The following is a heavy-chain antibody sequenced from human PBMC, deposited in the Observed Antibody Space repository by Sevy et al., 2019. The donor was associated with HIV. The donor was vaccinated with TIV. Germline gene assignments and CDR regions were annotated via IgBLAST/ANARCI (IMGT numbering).Heavy chain of an antibody. J-gene: IGHJ3*01. CDR3: TRFSNHVVLMLTPSPRWGFDL. Sequence: SETLSLTCTVSGGSIRSTSHYWGWIRQSPGKGLEWIGSVYYSGKTNYRWSLRSRLTMSADTSKSQFSMKLSSVTAPDTAVYYCTRFSNHVVLMLTPSPRWGFDLWGQGTRVTVSS. CDR2: VYYSGKT. D-gene: IGHD3-16*01. V-gene: IGHV4-39*01. CDR1: GGSIRSTSHY.